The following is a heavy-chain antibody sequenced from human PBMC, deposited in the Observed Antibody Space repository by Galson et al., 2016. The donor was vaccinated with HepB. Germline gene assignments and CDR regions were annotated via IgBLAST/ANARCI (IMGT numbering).Heavy chain of an antibody. CDR2: ISHNGNT. J-gene: IGHJ5*02. D-gene: IGHD5-24*01. CDR3: AGDLDGFEGWFDP. CDR1: GGSMSDYY. V-gene: IGHV4-59*12. Sequence: SETLSLTCTVSGGSMSDYYWSWIRYFPGKGLEWIGYISHNGNTNYKPSLKSRVTISIDTLKKQFSLNLNSMTAADTAIYYCAGDLDGFEGWFDPWGQGALVTVSS.